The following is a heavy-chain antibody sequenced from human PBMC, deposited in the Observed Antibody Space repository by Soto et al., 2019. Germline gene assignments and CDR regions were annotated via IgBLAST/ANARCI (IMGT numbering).Heavy chain of an antibody. CDR1: GFTLSDHY. CDR3: TCWIAARCS. J-gene: IGHJ4*02. Sequence: EVQRVESGGGLVQPGGSLRLSCAASGFTLSDHYMDWVRQAPGKGLEWVARTKNRSQRYTIEYAASVKGRFTISRDDSKNSLYLQMNSLKSEDTAVYYCTCWIAARCSWGQGTLVTVAS. D-gene: IGHD6-6*01. CDR2: TKNRSQRYTI. V-gene: IGHV3-72*01.